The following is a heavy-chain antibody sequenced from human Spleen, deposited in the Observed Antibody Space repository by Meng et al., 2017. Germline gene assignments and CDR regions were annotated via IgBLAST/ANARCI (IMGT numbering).Heavy chain of an antibody. D-gene: IGHD3-3*01. CDR2: INAGNGNT. CDR3: ARGLSITIFGVVGYYYYGMDV. Sequence: ASVKVSCKASGYTFTSYAMHWVRQAPGQRLEWMGWINAGNGNTKYSQKFQGRVTITRDTSASTAYMELSSLRSEDTAVYYCARGLSITIFGVVGYYYYGMDVWGQGTTVTVSS. CDR1: GYTFTSYA. J-gene: IGHJ6*02. V-gene: IGHV1-3*01.